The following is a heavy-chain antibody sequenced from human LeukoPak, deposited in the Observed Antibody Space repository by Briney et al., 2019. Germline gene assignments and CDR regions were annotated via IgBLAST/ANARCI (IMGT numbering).Heavy chain of an antibody. J-gene: IGHJ4*02. D-gene: IGHD6-19*01. Sequence: GGSLRLSCAASGFTFSSYAMSWVRQAPGKGLEWVSAISGSGGSTYYADSVKGRFTISRDNSKNTLYLQMNSLRPEDTAVYYCATDRPGGGWSFDYWGQGTLVIVSS. CDR2: ISGSGGST. CDR3: ATDRPGGGWSFDY. V-gene: IGHV3-23*01. CDR1: GFTFSSYA.